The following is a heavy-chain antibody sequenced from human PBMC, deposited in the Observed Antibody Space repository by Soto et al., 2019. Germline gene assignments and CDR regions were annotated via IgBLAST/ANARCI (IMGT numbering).Heavy chain of an antibody. D-gene: IGHD6-6*01. Sequence: EVQLVESGGGLVKPGGSLRLSCAASGFTFSSYSMNWVRQAPGKGLEWVSSISSSSSYIYYADSVKGRFTISRDNANNSLYLQMNSLRAEDTAVYYCARDTRRSIPEYGMDVWGQGTTVTVSS. V-gene: IGHV3-21*01. J-gene: IGHJ6*02. CDR3: ARDTRRSIPEYGMDV. CDR2: ISSSSSYI. CDR1: GFTFSSYS.